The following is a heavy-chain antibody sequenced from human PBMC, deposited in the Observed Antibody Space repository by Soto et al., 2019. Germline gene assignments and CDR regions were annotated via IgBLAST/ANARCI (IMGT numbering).Heavy chain of an antibody. CDR3: ASQRDGYNLFYFDY. D-gene: IGHD5-12*01. Sequence: QVQLVQSGAEVKKPGSSVKVSCKASGGTFSSYAISWVRQAPAQGLEWMGGIIPIFGTANYAQKFQGRVTITADESTSTAYMELSSLRSEDTAVYYCASQRDGYNLFYFDYWGQGTLVTVSS. J-gene: IGHJ4*02. V-gene: IGHV1-69*01. CDR1: GGTFSSYA. CDR2: IIPIFGTA.